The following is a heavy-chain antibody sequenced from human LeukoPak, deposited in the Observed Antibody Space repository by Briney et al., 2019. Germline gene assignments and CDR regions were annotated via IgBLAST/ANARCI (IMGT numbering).Heavy chain of an antibody. CDR2: IRYDGSNK. J-gene: IGHJ4*02. CDR3: ARGRVSERPIDY. Sequence: GGSLRLSCAASGFTFSRYGMHWVRQAPGKGLEWVAFIRYDGSNKDYADSVKGRFTISRDNVKNSLYLQMNSLRAEDTAVYYCARGRVSERPIDYWGQGTLVTVSS. D-gene: IGHD1-1*01. V-gene: IGHV3-30*02. CDR1: GFTFSRYG.